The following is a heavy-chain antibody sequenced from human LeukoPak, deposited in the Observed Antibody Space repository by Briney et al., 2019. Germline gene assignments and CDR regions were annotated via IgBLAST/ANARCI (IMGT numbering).Heavy chain of an antibody. V-gene: IGHV4-59*01. CDR3: ARSLVTRERFDY. J-gene: IGHJ4*02. D-gene: IGHD2-21*02. CDR2: IYYSGST. Sequence: SETLSLTCTVSGGSISSYYWSWIRQPPGKGLEWIGYIYYSGSTNYNPSLKSRVTISVDTYKNQFSLKLSSVTAADTAVYYCARSLVTRERFDYWGQGTLVTVSS. CDR1: GGSISSYY.